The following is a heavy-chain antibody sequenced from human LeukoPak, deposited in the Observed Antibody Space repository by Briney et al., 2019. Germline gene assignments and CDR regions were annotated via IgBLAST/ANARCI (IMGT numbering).Heavy chain of an antibody. CDR1: GFTFSTYA. CDR3: AREGWFGEFDNWFDP. CDR2: ISYDGSNK. J-gene: IGHJ5*02. V-gene: IGHV3-30-3*01. Sequence: GSLRLSFAASGFTFSTYAMHWVRPAPGKGLEWVAVISYDGSNKYYADSVKGRFTISRDNSKNTLYLQMNSLRAEDTAVYYCAREGWFGEFDNWFDPWGQGTLVTVSS. D-gene: IGHD3-10*01.